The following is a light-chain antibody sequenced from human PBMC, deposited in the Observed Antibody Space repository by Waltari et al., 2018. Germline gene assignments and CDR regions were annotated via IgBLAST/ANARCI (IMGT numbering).Light chain of an antibody. V-gene: IGKV3-15*01. CDR1: QSVSSN. CDR3: QQSFT. Sequence: EIVMTQSPATLSVSPGERATLSCRASQSVSSNLAWYPQKPGQAPRLLIYGASTRATGIPARFSGSGSGPEFTLTISSLQSEDFAVYYCQQSFTFGPGTKVDIK. CDR2: GAS. J-gene: IGKJ3*01.